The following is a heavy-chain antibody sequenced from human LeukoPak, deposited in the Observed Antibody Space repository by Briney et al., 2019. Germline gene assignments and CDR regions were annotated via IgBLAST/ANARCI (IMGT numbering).Heavy chain of an antibody. CDR3: GYYNSGSYSTPDS. D-gene: IGHD3-10*01. V-gene: IGHV3-30*03. Sequence: GGSLRLSCAASGFTFDDYGMHWVRQAPGKGLEWVAVISYDGSNKYYADSVKGRFTISRDNSKNTLYLQMKTLRSEDTAVYYCGYYNSGSYSTPDSWGQGTQVTVSS. J-gene: IGHJ5*01. CDR2: ISYDGSNK. CDR1: GFTFDDYG.